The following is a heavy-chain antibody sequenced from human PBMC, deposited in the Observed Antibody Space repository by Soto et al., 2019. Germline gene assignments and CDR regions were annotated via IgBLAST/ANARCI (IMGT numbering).Heavy chain of an antibody. CDR3: AKDWARITIFGVVTYFDY. D-gene: IGHD3-3*01. Sequence: GGSLRLSCAASGFTFSSYAMSWVRQAPGKGLEWVSAISGSGGSTYYADSAKGRFTISRDNSKNTLYLQMNSLRAEDTAVYYCAKDWARITIFGVVTYFDYWGQGTLVTVSS. V-gene: IGHV3-23*01. CDR1: GFTFSSYA. CDR2: ISGSGGST. J-gene: IGHJ4*02.